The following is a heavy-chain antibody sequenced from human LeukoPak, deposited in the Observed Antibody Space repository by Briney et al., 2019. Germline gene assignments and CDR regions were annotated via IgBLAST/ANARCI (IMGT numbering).Heavy chain of an antibody. Sequence: GGSLRLSCAASGFRFSNYWMSWVRQAPGKGLEWVANIKQDGSEKDYVDSMKGRYTISRDNAKNSVYLQVDSLRVEDTAVYYCARIGYSSSSFDYWGQGTLVTVSS. CDR2: IKQDGSEK. CDR1: GFRFSNYW. V-gene: IGHV3-7*01. D-gene: IGHD6-13*01. CDR3: ARIGYSSSSFDY. J-gene: IGHJ4*02.